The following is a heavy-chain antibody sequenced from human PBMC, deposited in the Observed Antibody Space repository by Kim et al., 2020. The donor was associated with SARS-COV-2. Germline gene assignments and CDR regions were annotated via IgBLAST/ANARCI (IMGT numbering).Heavy chain of an antibody. J-gene: IGHJ3*02. CDR1: EFTFNNYW. CDR2: INSDESST. V-gene: IGHV3-74*03. D-gene: IGHD3-10*01. CDR3: GRGGRGRDDAFDI. Sequence: GGSLRLSCAASEFTFNNYWMHWVRQAPGKGLVWVSRINSDESSTTYADSVKGRFTISRDNAKNTLYLQMNSLRAEDTTVYYCGRGGRGRDDAFDIWGQGTMVTGSS.